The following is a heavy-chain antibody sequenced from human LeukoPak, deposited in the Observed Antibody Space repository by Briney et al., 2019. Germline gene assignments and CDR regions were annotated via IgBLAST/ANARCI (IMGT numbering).Heavy chain of an antibody. V-gene: IGHV3-66*03. Sequence: GGSLRLSCTVSGFTVSSNSMSWVRQAPGKGLERVSFIYSDNTHYSDSVKGRFTISRDNSKNTLYLQMNSLRAADTAVYYCARDKGTSYLSSFDYWGQGTLVTVSS. CDR2: IYSDNT. D-gene: IGHD6-6*01. CDR3: ARDKGTSYLSSFDY. J-gene: IGHJ4*02. CDR1: GFTVSSNS.